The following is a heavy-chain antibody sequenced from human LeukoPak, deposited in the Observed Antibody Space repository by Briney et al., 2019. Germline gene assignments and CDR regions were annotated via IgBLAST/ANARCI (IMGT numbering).Heavy chain of an antibody. Sequence: SETLSLTCTVSGGSISNYYWNWVRQPPGKGLEWIGYIYYSGSTNYNPSLRSRVTISVETSKNQFSLRLSSVTAADTAMYYCARSCSGDSCYYWFDPWGQGTLVTVSS. J-gene: IGHJ5*02. CDR1: GGSISNYY. CDR3: ARSCSGDSCYYWFDP. V-gene: IGHV4-59*01. D-gene: IGHD2-15*01. CDR2: IYYSGST.